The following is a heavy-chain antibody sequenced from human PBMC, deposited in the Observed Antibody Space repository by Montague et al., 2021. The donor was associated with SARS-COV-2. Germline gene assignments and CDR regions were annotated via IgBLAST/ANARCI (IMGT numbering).Heavy chain of an antibody. CDR3: ARGMRDSCDSSGWYYYYYGMDV. V-gene: IGHV3-7*01. CDR1: GFTFSSSC. Sequence: SLRLSCAASGFTFSSSCMSWVRQAPGKGLEWVANIDLDGSETYFXDSXKGRFTISRDNAKNSLYLQMNSLRAEDTAVYYCARGMRDSCDSSGWYYYYYGMDVWGQGTTVTVSS. J-gene: IGHJ6*02. D-gene: IGHD6-19*01. CDR2: IDLDGSET.